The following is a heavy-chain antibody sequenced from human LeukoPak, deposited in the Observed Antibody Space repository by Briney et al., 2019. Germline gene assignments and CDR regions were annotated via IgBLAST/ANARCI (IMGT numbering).Heavy chain of an antibody. Sequence: ASVKVSCKASGYTFTSYYMHWVRQAPGQGLEWMGIINPSGGSTSYAQKFQGRVTMTRDTSTSTVYMELSSLRSEDTAVHYCARDQSDSSGYYSNKFDYWGQGTPVTVSS. J-gene: IGHJ4*02. V-gene: IGHV1-46*01. CDR1: GYTFTSYY. CDR3: ARDQSDSSGYYSNKFDY. CDR2: INPSGGST. D-gene: IGHD3-22*01.